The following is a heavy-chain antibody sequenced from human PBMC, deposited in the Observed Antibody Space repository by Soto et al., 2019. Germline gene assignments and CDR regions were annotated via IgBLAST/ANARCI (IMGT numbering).Heavy chain of an antibody. CDR1: GFTFKTYW. Sequence: GGSLRFSCEMSGFTFKTYWMSWVRQAPGKGLEWLANMNEDANTKYYVDSVRGRFTILGDSAGNSLFLKMASLRAEDTAVYFCAAYNTSRHAAFDIWGRGTLVTVSS. CDR2: MNEDANTK. J-gene: IGHJ3*02. CDR3: AAYNTSRHAAFDI. D-gene: IGHD1-20*01. V-gene: IGHV3-7*01.